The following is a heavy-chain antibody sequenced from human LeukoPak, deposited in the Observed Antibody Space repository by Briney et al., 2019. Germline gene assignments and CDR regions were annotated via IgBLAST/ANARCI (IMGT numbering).Heavy chain of an antibody. CDR1: GGTFSSYG. V-gene: IGHV1-69*04. D-gene: IGHD5-18*01. CDR2: IIPIVGIA. CDR3: AKEGYSHDYGDYGMDV. J-gene: IGHJ6*02. Sequence: ASVKVSCKASGGTFSSYGISWVRQAPGQGLEWMGRIIPIVGIANYAQKFQGRVTITADKSTSTASMELSSLRSEDTAVYYCAKEGYSHDYGDYGMDVWGQGTTVTVSS.